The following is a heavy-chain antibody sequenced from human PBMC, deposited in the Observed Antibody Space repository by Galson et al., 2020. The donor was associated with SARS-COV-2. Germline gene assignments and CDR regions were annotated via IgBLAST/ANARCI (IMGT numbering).Heavy chain of an antibody. J-gene: IGHJ3*02. D-gene: IGHD1-26*01. CDR3: IKEGDDSGTYPGAVDI. V-gene: IGHV3-43*01. CDR1: GFTFDDYT. CDR2: IRWDGGIT. Sequence: GGSLRLSCAASGFTFDDYTMHWVRQAPGKGLEWVSLIRWDGGITFYADSVNGRFTVSRDNIKNSLYLQMNSLRSEDTALYYCIKEGDDSGTYPGAVDIWGQGTMGTVSS.